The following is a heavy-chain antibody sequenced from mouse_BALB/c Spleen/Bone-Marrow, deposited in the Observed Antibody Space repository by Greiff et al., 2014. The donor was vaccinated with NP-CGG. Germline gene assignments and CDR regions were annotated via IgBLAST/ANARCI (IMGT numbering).Heavy chain of an antibody. CDR2: INPSNGRT. CDR3: ARYDGPAWFAY. J-gene: IGHJ3*01. V-gene: IGHV1S81*02. Sequence: VQVVESGAELVKPGASVKLSCKASGYTFTSYRIHWVKLRPGQGLEWIGEINPSNGRTNYNEKFKNKATLTVDRSSSTAYIQLSSLTSEDSAVYYCARYDGPAWFAYWGQGTLVTVSA. D-gene: IGHD2-3*01. CDR1: GYTFTSYR.